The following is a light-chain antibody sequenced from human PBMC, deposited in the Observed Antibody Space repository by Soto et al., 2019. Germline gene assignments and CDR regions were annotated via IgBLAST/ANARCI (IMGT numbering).Light chain of an antibody. Sequence: EIVLTQSPGTLSLSPGERATLSCSASQSVSSNYLAWYQQKGGQAPRLLIYGATNRATGIPEMFSGSVSGTASTLTISRLGPEDFAVYYCQQYGRSTIFTFGPGTKVDI. CDR3: QQYGRSTIFT. CDR1: QSVSSNY. V-gene: IGKV3-20*01. CDR2: GAT. J-gene: IGKJ3*01.